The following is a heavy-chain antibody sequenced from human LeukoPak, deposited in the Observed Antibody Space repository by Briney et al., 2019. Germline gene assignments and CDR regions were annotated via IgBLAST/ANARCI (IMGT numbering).Heavy chain of an antibody. CDR3: ARDFQPRYCSSSSCSPA. CDR1: GFTFRNYW. CDR2: IRPDGSQK. Sequence: GGSLRLSCAASGFTFRNYWMSWVRQAPGEGLEWVANIRPDGSQKYYVDSARGRFTISRDNAKSSLYLQMSSLRPEDTATYYCARDFQPRYCSSSSCSPAWGQGTTVTVSS. V-gene: IGHV3-7*03. J-gene: IGHJ6*02. D-gene: IGHD2-2*01.